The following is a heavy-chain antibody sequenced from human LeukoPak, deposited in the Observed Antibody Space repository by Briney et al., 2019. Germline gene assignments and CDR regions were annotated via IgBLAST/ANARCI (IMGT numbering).Heavy chain of an antibody. CDR3: ARSSGHASDF. D-gene: IGHD5-12*01. V-gene: IGHV1-8*03. CDR2: MNPNTGST. Sequence: ASVKVSCKASGYTFTSYDINWVRQATGQGLEWMGWMNPNTGSTGYAPKFQGRVTISRDTSKSTAYLELSSLRSEDTAMYYCARSSGHASDFWGQGTLVTVSS. CDR1: GYTFTSYD. J-gene: IGHJ4*02.